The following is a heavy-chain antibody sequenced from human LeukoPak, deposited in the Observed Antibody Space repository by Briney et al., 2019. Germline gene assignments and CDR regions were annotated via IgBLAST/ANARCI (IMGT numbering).Heavy chain of an antibody. V-gene: IGHV1-2*02. CDR3: ARGRGYSGYETNWYFDL. CDR1: GYRFTSYY. CDR2: INPNSGGT. Sequence: ASVKVSCKASGYRFTSYYMHWVRQAPGQGLEWMGWINPNSGGTNYAQKFQGRVTMTRDTSISTAYMELSRLRSDATAVYYCARGRGYSGYETNWYFDLWGRGTLVTVSS. D-gene: IGHD5-12*01. J-gene: IGHJ2*01.